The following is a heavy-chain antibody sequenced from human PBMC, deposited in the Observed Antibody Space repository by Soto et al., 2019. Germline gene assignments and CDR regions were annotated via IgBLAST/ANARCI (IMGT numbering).Heavy chain of an antibody. V-gene: IGHV4-31*03. CDR3: ARSLVVVAATPSSFDY. CDR1: GGSISSGGYY. D-gene: IGHD2-15*01. Sequence: QVQLQESGPGLVKPSQTLSLTCTVSGGSISSGGYYWSWIRQHPGKGLEWIGYIYYSGCTYYNPSLKSRVTISVDTSKNQFSLKLSSVTAADTAVYYCARSLVVVAATPSSFDYWGQGTLVTVSS. CDR2: IYYSGCT. J-gene: IGHJ4*02.